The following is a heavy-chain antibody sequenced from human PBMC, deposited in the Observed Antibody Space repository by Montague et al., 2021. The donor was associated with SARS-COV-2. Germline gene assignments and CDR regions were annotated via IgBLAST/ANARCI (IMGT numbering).Heavy chain of an antibody. J-gene: IGHJ4*02. CDR3: ARGTKRVLTYDYDDSGYGMDY. D-gene: IGHD3-22*01. V-gene: IGHV4-34*01. CDR1: GGSFSGYY. Sequence: SETLSLTCAVYGGSFSGYYWSWIRQPPGTGLEWIGEINHSGSTNYNPSLKSRVTISVDTSKNQFSLKLSSVTVADTAVYYCARGTKRVLTYDYDDSGYGMDYWGQGTLVTVSS. CDR2: INHSGST.